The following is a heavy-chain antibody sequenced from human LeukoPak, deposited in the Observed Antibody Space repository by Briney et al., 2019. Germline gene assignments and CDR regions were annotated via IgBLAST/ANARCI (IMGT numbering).Heavy chain of an antibody. Sequence: SETLSLTCTVSGGSISSSSYYWGWIRQPPGKGLEWIGSIYHSGSTYYNPSLKSRVTISVDTSKNQFSLKLSSVTAADTAVYYCARTYCSSTSCYQGISDYWGQGTLVTVSS. V-gene: IGHV4-39*07. D-gene: IGHD2-2*01. CDR1: GGSISSSSYY. J-gene: IGHJ4*02. CDR2: IYHSGST. CDR3: ARTYCSSTSCYQGISDY.